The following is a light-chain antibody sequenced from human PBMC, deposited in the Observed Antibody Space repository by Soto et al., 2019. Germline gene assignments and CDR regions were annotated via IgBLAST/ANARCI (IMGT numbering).Light chain of an antibody. V-gene: IGKV3-11*01. Sequence: EIVLTQSPATLSLSPGERSTLSCRASQSVSSYLAWYQHKPGQAPRLLIYDASNRATGIPARFSGSGSGTDLTLTISSLEPEDFAVYYCQQRSNWPPGFTFGPGTKVDIK. J-gene: IGKJ3*01. CDR1: QSVSSY. CDR3: QQRSNWPPGFT. CDR2: DAS.